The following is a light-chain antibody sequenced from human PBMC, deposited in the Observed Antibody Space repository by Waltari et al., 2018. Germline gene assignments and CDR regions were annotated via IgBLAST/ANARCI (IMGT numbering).Light chain of an antibody. CDR3: CSYAGSYTPVV. CDR1: SSDVGGYNY. J-gene: IGLJ2*01. Sequence: QSALTQPRPVSGSPGQSVTIPCTGTSSDVGGYNYVSWYQQHPGKAPQLMIYDVSKLPSGVPDRFSGSKSGNTASLTISGLQAEDEADYYCCSYAGSYTPVVFGGGTKLTVL. V-gene: IGLV2-11*01. CDR2: DVS.